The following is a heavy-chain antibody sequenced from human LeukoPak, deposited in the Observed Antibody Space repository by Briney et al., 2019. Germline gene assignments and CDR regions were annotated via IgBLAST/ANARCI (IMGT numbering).Heavy chain of an antibody. V-gene: IGHV3-7*03. J-gene: IGHJ3*01. Sequence: GGSLRLSCAVSGFTFSGFWMSWSRQAPGKGREWVASINSDGSEGYYADVVKGRFTISRDNAKNSLYLQINSLRAEDTAVYYCARSSYSSSSSVWGQGTMVTVSS. CDR1: GFTFSGFW. CDR3: ARSSYSSSSSV. CDR2: INSDGSEG. D-gene: IGHD6-6*01.